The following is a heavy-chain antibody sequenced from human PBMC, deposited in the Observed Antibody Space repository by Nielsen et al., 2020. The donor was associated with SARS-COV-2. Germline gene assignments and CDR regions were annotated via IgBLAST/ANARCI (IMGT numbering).Heavy chain of an antibody. CDR1: GYTFTSYG. V-gene: IGHV1-18*01. CDR3: ARNYDFWSGMDV. CDR2: ISAYNGNT. Sequence: ASVKVSCKASGYTFTSYGISWVRQAPGQGLEWMGWISAYNGNTNYAQKFQGRVTMTRDTSISTAYMELSRLRSDDTAVYYCARNYDFWSGMDVWGQGTTVTVSS. D-gene: IGHD3-3*01. J-gene: IGHJ6*02.